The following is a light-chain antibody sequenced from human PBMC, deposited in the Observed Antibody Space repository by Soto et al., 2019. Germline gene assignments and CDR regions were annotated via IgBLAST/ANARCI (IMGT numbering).Light chain of an antibody. CDR3: QQYSNWPQT. Sequence: DIQMTQSPSTLSASVGDRVTITCRASQSISSWLAWYQQKPGKAPKLLIYDASSLESGVPSRFSGSGSGTEFTLTISSLQPDDFAVYYCQQYSNWPQTFGQGTKVDIK. CDR2: DAS. CDR1: QSISSW. V-gene: IGKV1-5*01. J-gene: IGKJ1*01.